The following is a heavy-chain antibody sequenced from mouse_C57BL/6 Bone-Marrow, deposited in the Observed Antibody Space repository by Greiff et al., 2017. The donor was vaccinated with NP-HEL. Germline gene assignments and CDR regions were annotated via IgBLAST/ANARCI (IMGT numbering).Heavy chain of an antibody. CDR2: ISNGGGST. V-gene: IGHV5-12*01. D-gene: IGHD2-3*01. Sequence: EVQLVESGGGLVQPGGSLKLSCAASGFTFSDYYMYWVRQTPEKRLEWVAYISNGGGSTYYPDTVKGRFTISRDNAKNTLYLQMSRLKSEDTAMYYCARHWDWLLRDYAMDYWGQGTSVTVSS. CDR1: GFTFSDYY. J-gene: IGHJ4*01. CDR3: ARHWDWLLRDYAMDY.